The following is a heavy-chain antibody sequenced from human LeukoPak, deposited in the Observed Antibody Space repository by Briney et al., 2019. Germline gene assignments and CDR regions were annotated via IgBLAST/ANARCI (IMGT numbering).Heavy chain of an antibody. V-gene: IGHV3-53*01. CDR2: MYSGGST. J-gene: IGHJ3*02. CDR1: GFTVGTNY. Sequence: GGSLRLSCAASGFTVGTNYMSWVRQAPGKGLEWVSVMYSGGSTYYADSVKGRFTISRDNSKNTLYLQMNSLRAEDTAVYYCAKDRSDYGDYAEAFDIWGQGTMVTVSS. CDR3: AKDRSDYGDYAEAFDI. D-gene: IGHD4-17*01.